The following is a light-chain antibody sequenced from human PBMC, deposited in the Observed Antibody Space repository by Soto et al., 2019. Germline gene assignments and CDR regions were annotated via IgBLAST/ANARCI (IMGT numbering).Light chain of an antibody. Sequence: QSALTQPASVSGSPGQSITISCTGTSSDVGGYNYVSWYQHHPGKAPKLMIYDVSNRPSGISNRFSGSKSGNTASLTISGLQPEDEGDYYCSSDTTSNTRQIVFGTGTKLTVL. CDR3: SSDTTSNTRQIV. CDR1: SSDVGGYNY. J-gene: IGLJ1*01. V-gene: IGLV2-14*03. CDR2: DVS.